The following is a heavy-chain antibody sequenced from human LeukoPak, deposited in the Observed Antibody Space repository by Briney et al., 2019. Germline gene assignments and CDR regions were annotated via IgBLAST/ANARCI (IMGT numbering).Heavy chain of an antibody. J-gene: IGHJ4*02. CDR2: IYSGGST. D-gene: IGHD5-18*01. CDR3: ARSGYSYGFTDY. Sequence: GGSLRLSCAASGFTVSSNYMSWVRRAPGKGLEWVSVIYSGGSTYYADSVKGRFTISRDNSKNTLYLQMNSLRAEDTAVYYCARSGYSYGFTDYWGQGTLVTVSS. V-gene: IGHV3-66*01. CDR1: GFTVSSNY.